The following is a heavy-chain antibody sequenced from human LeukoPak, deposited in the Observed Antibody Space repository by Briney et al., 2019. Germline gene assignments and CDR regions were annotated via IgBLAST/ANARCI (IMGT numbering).Heavy chain of an antibody. CDR3: ARDRSNIAASDGWFDP. D-gene: IGHD6-13*01. J-gene: IGHJ5*02. CDR1: GFTFSTYI. V-gene: IGHV3-21*01. Sequence: GGSLRLSCAASGFTFSTYIMNWVRQTPGKGLEWVSSISSSSSYIYYADSVKGRFTVSRDNAKNSLFLQMNSLRAEDTAVYYCARDRSNIAASDGWFDPWGQGTLVTVSS. CDR2: ISSSSSYI.